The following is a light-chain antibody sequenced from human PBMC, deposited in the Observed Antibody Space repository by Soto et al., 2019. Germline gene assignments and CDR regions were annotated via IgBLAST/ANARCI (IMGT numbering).Light chain of an antibody. V-gene: IGLV2-8*01. CDR1: SSDVGGYNF. CDR3: SSYAGSNNFVV. CDR2: EVN. J-gene: IGLJ2*01. Sequence: QSALTQPPSASGSPGQSVTISCTGTSSDVGGYNFVSWFQQNPGKAPKLMIYEVNTRPSGVPDRFSGSKSGNTASLTVSGLQAEDEADYYCSSYAGSNNFVVFGGGTKVTVL.